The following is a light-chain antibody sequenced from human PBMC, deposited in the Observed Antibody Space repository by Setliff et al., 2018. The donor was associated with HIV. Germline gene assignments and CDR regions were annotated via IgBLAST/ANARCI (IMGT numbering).Light chain of an antibody. J-gene: IGLJ1*01. CDR2: DVN. CDR1: SSDVGGFNF. Sequence: QSVLTQPASVSGSPGQSIAITCTGTSSDVGGFNFVSWYQQYPGKAPKVKIYDVNKRPSGVSSRFSGSKSGNTASLAISGLQAEDEADYYCSSYTRMSTYAFGTGTKVTVL. V-gene: IGLV2-14*01. CDR3: SSYTRMSTYA.